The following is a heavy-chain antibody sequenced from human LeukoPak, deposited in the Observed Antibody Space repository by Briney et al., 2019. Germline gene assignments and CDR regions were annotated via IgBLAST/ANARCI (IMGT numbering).Heavy chain of an antibody. CDR2: ISDSGDGT. CDR1: GFTFRTYA. Sequence: PGGSLRLSCAASGFTFRTYAMSWVRQAPGKGLEWVSGISDSGDGTYYAESVKGRFTISRDNSKNTVFLQMNSLRAEDTAVYYCAKHYYGSGSYLSASLTFDYWGQGTLVTVSS. CDR3: AKHYYGSGSYLSASLTFDY. V-gene: IGHV3-23*01. D-gene: IGHD3-10*01. J-gene: IGHJ4*02.